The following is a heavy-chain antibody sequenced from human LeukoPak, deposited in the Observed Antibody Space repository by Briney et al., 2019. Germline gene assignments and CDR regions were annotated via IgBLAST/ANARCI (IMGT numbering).Heavy chain of an antibody. J-gene: IGHJ4*02. CDR2: IIPILGIA. V-gene: IGHV1-69*04. Sequence: SVKVSCKASGGTFSSYTISWVRQAPGQGLEWMGRIIPILGIANYAQKFQGRVTITADKSTSTAYMELSSLRSEDTAVYYCARDPTGLIYDYVRGSGFDYWGQGTLVTVSS. D-gene: IGHD3-16*01. CDR1: GGTFSSYT. CDR3: ARDPTGLIYDYVRGSGFDY.